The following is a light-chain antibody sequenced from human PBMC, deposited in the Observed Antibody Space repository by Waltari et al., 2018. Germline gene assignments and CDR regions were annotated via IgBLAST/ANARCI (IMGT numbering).Light chain of an antibody. Sequence: NFMLTQPHSVSESPGKTVTISCTRSRGSIASNYGQWYQQRPGSSPTTVIYEDNQRPSGVPDRFSGSIDSSSNSASLTISGLKTEDEADYYCQSYDTSNRVFGGGTKVTVL. J-gene: IGLJ3*02. V-gene: IGLV6-57*01. CDR2: EDN. CDR3: QSYDTSNRV. CDR1: RGSIASNY.